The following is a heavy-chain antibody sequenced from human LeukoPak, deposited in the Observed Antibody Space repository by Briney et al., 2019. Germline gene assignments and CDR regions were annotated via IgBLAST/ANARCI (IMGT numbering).Heavy chain of an antibody. J-gene: IGHJ4*02. Sequence: SETLSLTCSASGGFISSYYWSGILQPDGQGLKWIGRIYTSGSTDNNPSLKSRVTMSVDTSKNQFSLKLSSVTAADTAVYYCAQDSGSYYLALDYWGQGTLVTVSS. D-gene: IGHD1-26*01. CDR2: IYTSGST. CDR1: GGFISSYY. V-gene: IGHV4-4*07. CDR3: AQDSGSYYLALDY.